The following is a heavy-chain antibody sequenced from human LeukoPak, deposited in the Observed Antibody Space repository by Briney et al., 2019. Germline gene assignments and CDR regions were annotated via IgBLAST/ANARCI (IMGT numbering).Heavy chain of an antibody. J-gene: IGHJ4*02. CDR3: AKDDIRSQIVATGPGLLSY. CDR2: ISGRGDWT. CDR1: GFTFSSSG. V-gene: IGHV3-23*01. Sequence: GGTLRLSCAASGFTFSSSGMIWVRQAAGKGLEWVSAISGRGDWTYHADSVKGRFTISRDNSKNTLCLHMNSLSAEDTAVYYCAKDDIRSQIVATGPGLLSYWGQGTLVTVSS. D-gene: IGHD5-12*01.